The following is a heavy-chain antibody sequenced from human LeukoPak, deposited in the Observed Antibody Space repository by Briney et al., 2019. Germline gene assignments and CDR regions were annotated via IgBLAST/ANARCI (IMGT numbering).Heavy chain of an antibody. D-gene: IGHD5-24*01. CDR1: GFTVSNNY. V-gene: IGHV3-53*01. CDR3: ARDRSDGNYYMVV. J-gene: IGHJ6*03. Sequence: GGSLRLSCAASGFTVSNNYMSWVRQAPGKGLEWVSVIYGGGSTSYADSVKGRFTISRDNSKNTLYLQMNSLRVDDTGVYYCARDRSDGNYYMVVWGTGTPVMLSS. CDR2: IYGGGST.